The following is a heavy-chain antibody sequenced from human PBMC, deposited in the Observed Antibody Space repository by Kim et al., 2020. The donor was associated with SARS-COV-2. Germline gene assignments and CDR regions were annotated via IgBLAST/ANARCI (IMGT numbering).Heavy chain of an antibody. D-gene: IGHD3-10*01. CDR1: GFTFSSYD. CDR3: ARGRFGERSVDV. V-gene: IGHV3-13*04. J-gene: IGHJ6*02. CDR2: IGTAGDT. Sequence: GGSLRLSCAASGFTFSSYDMHWVRQATGKGLEWVSAIGTAGDTYYPGSVKGRFTISRENAKNSLYLQMNSLRAGDTAVYYCARGRFGERSVDVWGQGTTVTVSS.